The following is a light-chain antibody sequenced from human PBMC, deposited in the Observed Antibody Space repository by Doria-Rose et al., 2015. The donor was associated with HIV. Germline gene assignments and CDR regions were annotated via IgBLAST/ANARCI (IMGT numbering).Light chain of an antibody. CDR3: HQYGTAWT. CDR1: QSFSSTY. Sequence: TQSPGTLSLSPGERATLSCRASQSFSSTYLAWYQQKPGQAPSLLIYDGSTSATGIPDRFSASRSGTDFTLTINRPEPEDFALYYCHQYGTAWTFGQGTKVEI. CDR2: DGS. V-gene: IGKV3-20*01. J-gene: IGKJ1*01.